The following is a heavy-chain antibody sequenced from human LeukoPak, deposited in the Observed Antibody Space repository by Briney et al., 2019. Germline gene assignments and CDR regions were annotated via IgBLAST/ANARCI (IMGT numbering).Heavy chain of an antibody. D-gene: IGHD3-16*02. V-gene: IGHV4-30-4*08. Sequence: PSETLSLTCTVSGGSISSGDYYWSWIRQPPGKGLEWIGYIYYSGSTYYNPSLKSRVTISVDTSKNQFSLKLSSVTAADTAVYYCARLAYDYVWGSYREFDYWGQGTLVTVSS. J-gene: IGHJ4*02. CDR3: ARLAYDYVWGSYREFDY. CDR1: GGSISSGDYY. CDR2: IYYSGST.